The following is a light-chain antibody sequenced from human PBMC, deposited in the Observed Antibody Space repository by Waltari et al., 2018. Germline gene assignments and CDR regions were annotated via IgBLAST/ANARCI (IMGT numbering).Light chain of an antibody. Sequence: QSALTQPASVSGSPGQSITISCTGTSSDVGSYTLVSWYQQHPGKAHNLMIYEDIKQPSGVSNRFSGSKSGNTASLTISGLQAEDEADYYCCSYAGSRTWVFGGGTKLTVL. J-gene: IGLJ3*02. CDR1: SSDVGSYTL. CDR2: EDI. V-gene: IGLV2-23*01. CDR3: CSYAGSRTWV.